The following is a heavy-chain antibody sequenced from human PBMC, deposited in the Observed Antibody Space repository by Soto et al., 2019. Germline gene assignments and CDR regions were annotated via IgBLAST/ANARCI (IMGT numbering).Heavy chain of an antibody. J-gene: IGHJ3*02. D-gene: IGHD1-26*01. Sequence: GGSLRLSCAASGFTFSSYAMSWVRQAPGKGLEWVSAISGSDGSTYYADSVKGRFTISRDNSNNTLYLQMNSLRAEDTAVYYCANARGSYYAFDIWGQGTMVTVSS. CDR1: GFTFSSYA. CDR2: ISGSDGST. V-gene: IGHV3-23*01. CDR3: ANARGSYYAFDI.